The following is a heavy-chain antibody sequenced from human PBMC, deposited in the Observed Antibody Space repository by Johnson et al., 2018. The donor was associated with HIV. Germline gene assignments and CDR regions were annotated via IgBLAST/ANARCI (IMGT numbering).Heavy chain of an antibody. J-gene: IGHJ3*01. CDR1: GITVGTNY. CDR3: ARDGRDLVTRGAFDV. CDR2: IFCVGDV. V-gene: IGHV3-66*02. D-gene: IGHD3-9*01. Sequence: VQLVESGGGLVQPGGSLRLSCAASGITVGTNYMSWVRQAPGQGLEWVSVIFCVGDVYYAASVKGRFTLSTDNSKNLGYLQMHSMRPEDTAVYYCARDGRDLVTRGAFDVWGQGTVVTVSS.